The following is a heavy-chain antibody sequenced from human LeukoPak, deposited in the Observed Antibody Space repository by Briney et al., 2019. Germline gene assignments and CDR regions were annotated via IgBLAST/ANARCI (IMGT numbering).Heavy chain of an antibody. D-gene: IGHD3-9*01. CDR3: ARARPPLRYFDWLPPLTTWYYYGMDV. Sequence: GGSLRLSCAASGFTFSSYSMNWVRQAPGKGLEWVSSISSSSSYIYYADSVKGRFTISRDNAKNSLYLQMNSLRAEDTAVYYCARARPPLRYFDWLPPLTTWYYYGMDVWGQGTTVTVSS. V-gene: IGHV3-21*01. CDR1: GFTFSSYS. J-gene: IGHJ6*02. CDR2: ISSSSSYI.